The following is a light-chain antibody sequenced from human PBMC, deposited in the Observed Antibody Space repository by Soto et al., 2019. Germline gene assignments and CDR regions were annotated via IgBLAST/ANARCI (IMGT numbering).Light chain of an antibody. CDR1: QSISSS. CDR2: DAS. CDR3: QQYGSSRWT. J-gene: IGKJ1*01. Sequence: EIVLTQSPATLSLSPGERATLSCRASQSISSSLAWYQQKPGQAPRLLIYDASSRATGFPARFSGSGSGTDFTLTIGSLEPEDFAVYYCQQYGSSRWTFGQGTKVEIK. V-gene: IGKV3-11*01.